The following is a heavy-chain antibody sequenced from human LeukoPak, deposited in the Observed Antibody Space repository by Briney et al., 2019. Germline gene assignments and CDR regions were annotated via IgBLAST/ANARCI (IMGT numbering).Heavy chain of an antibody. Sequence: PSETLSLTCTVSGGSISSSSYYWGWIRQPPGKGLDWIGSIYYSGSTYYNPSLKSRVTISVDTSKNQFSLKLSSVTAADTAVYYCASLYSSGWYGWFDPWGQGTLVTVSS. CDR2: IYYSGST. D-gene: IGHD6-19*01. CDR3: ASLYSSGWYGWFDP. V-gene: IGHV4-39*01. CDR1: GGSISSSSYY. J-gene: IGHJ5*02.